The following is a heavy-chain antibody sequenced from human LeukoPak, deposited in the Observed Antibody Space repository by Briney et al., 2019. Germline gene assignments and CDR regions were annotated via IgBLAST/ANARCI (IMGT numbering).Heavy chain of an antibody. V-gene: IGHV4-34*01. CDR3: ARAPGAALD. CDR1: DGSFSDYY. J-gene: IGHJ4*02. D-gene: IGHD2-15*01. Sequence: SSETLSLTCTVHDGSFSDYYWIWIRQPPGKGLDWIGEINHDGSTKYKPSLKSRVTVSLGTSKNQFSLKLSSVTAADTAVYYCARAPGAALDWGQGTLVTVSS. CDR2: INHDGST.